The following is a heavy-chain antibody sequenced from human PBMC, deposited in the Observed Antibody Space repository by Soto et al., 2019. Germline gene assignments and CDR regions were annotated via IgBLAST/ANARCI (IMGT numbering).Heavy chain of an antibody. J-gene: IGHJ5*02. D-gene: IGHD3-3*01. Sequence: SSYAISWVRQAPGQGLEWMGGIIPIFGKANYAQKFQGRVTITADESTSTAYMELSSLRSEDTAVYYCARERAGRLLEWSRWIDPWGQGPMLTVYS. CDR1: SSYA. V-gene: IGHV1-69*01. CDR3: ARERAGRLLEWSRWIDP. CDR2: IIPIFGKA.